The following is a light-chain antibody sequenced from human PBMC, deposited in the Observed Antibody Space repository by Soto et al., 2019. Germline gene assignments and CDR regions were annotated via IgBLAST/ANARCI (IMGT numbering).Light chain of an antibody. V-gene: IGLV3-21*02. CDR3: QVWDSSSDHPWV. CDR1: NIGSKS. J-gene: IGLJ3*02. Sequence: SYELTQPPSVSVAPGQTARIPCGGDNIGSKSVHWYQQKPGQAPVLVVHDDSDRPSGIPEGFSGSNSGNTATLTISRVEAGDEADYYCQVWDSSSDHPWVFGGGTKLTVL. CDR2: DDS.